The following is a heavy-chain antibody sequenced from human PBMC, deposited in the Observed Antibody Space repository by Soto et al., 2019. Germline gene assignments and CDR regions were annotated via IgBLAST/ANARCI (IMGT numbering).Heavy chain of an antibody. D-gene: IGHD6-19*01. J-gene: IGHJ4*02. V-gene: IGHV3-48*01. Sequence: GGYLRLSCAASGFTFSSYSMNWVRQAPGKGLEWVSYISSSSSTIYYADSVKGRFTISRDNAKNSLYLQMNSLRAEDTAVYYCASPRAYSSGWRFDYWGQGTLVTVSS. CDR3: ASPRAYSSGWRFDY. CDR2: ISSSSSTI. CDR1: GFTFSSYS.